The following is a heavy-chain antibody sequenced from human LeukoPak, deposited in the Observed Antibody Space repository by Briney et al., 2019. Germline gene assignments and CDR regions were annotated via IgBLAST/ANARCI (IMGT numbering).Heavy chain of an antibody. D-gene: IGHD1-26*01. V-gene: IGHV3-11*04. Sequence: KAGGSLRLSCAASGFTFSDYYMSWIRQAPGKGLEWVSYISSSGSTIYYADSVKGRFTISRDNAKNSLYLQMNSLRAEDTAVYYCARGYDIVGATDVHDAFDIWGQGTMVTVSS. CDR3: ARGYDIVGATDVHDAFDI. CDR1: GFTFSDYY. CDR2: ISSSGSTI. J-gene: IGHJ3*02.